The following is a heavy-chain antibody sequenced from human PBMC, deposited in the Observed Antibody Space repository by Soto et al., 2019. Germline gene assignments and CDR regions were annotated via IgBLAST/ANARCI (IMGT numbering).Heavy chain of an antibody. CDR1: GYTYTGYY. D-gene: IGHD6-6*01. Sequence: QVQLVQSGAEVKKPGASVKVSCKASGYTYTGYYMHWVRQAPGQGLEWMGWNNPNSGSTNYAQKLQGRVTMTRDTSISTAYMELSRLRSDDTAVYYCARAGSSSVFHYYYYYGMDVWGQGTTVTVSS. CDR2: NNPNSGST. CDR3: ARAGSSSVFHYYYYYGMDV. J-gene: IGHJ6*02. V-gene: IGHV1-2*02.